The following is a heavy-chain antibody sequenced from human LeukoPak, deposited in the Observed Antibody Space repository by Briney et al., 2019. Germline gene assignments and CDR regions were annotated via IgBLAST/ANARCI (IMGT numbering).Heavy chain of an antibody. V-gene: IGHV4-34*01. J-gene: IGHJ4*02. CDR1: GGSFSGYY. CDR2: INHSGST. D-gene: IGHD6-13*01. Sequence: SETLSLTCAVYGGSFSGYYWSWIRQPPGKGLEWIGEINHSGSTNYNPSLKSRVTISVDTSKNQFSLKLSSVTAADTAVYYCARASAIAAAGFHYFDYWGQGTLVTVSS. CDR3: ARASAIAAAGFHYFDY.